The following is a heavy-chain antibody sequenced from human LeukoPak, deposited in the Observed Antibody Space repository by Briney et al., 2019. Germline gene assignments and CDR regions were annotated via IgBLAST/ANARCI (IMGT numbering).Heavy chain of an antibody. V-gene: IGHV4-59*08. CDR2: IYYSGTT. Sequence: KSSETLSLTCSVSGSSITSYYWSWIRQPPGKGPEWIGYIYYSGTTNYNSSLKSRVTISIDTSRNQFSLKLSSVTAADTAVYYCARQGIRGQWLVRFDYWGQGILVTVSS. J-gene: IGHJ4*02. CDR1: GSSITSYY. CDR3: ARQGIRGQWLVRFDY. D-gene: IGHD6-19*01.